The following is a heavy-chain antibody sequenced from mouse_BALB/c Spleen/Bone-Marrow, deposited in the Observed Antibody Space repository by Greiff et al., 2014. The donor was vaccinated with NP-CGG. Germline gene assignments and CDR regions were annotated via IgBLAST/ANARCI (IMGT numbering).Heavy chain of an antibody. Sequence: EVQLQQSGTVLARPGASVKMSCKASGYSFTSYWMHWVKQRPGQGLEWIGAIYPGNSDISYNQKFKGKAKLTAVTPASTAYMELSSLTNEDSAVYYCTIYRFDEDAMDYWGQGTSVTVSS. CDR2: IYPGNSDI. J-gene: IGHJ4*01. CDR3: TIYRFDEDAMDY. V-gene: IGHV1-5*01. D-gene: IGHD2-14*01. CDR1: GYSFTSYW.